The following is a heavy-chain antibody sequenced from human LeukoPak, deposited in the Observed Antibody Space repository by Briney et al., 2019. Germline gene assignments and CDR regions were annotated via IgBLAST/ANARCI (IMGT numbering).Heavy chain of an antibody. J-gene: IGHJ6*02. CDR2: INSDGSGT. Sequence: GGSLRLSCAASGFTFSSYWMHWVRQAPGKGLVWVSRINSDGSGTSYADSVKGRFTISRDNAKNTLYLQMNSLRAEDTAVYYCARDWGHHSLVATIPVYYYYGMDVWGQGTTVTVSS. D-gene: IGHD5-12*01. CDR3: ARDWGHHSLVATIPVYYYYGMDV. V-gene: IGHV3-74*01. CDR1: GFTFSSYW.